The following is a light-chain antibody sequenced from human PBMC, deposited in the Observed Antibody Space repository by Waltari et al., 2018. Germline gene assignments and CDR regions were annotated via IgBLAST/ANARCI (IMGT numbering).Light chain of an antibody. J-gene: IGLJ3*02. Sequence: SYVLTQPPSVSVAPGETASVTCGGDSIGSKSVHWYQQKPGTAPVLVIYYDSARPSGSPERFSGSNSGDTATLTLSRVEVGDEADYYCQVWDGNNDVGVFGGGTKLTVI. CDR3: QVWDGNNDVGV. CDR2: YDS. V-gene: IGLV3-21*04. CDR1: SIGSKS.